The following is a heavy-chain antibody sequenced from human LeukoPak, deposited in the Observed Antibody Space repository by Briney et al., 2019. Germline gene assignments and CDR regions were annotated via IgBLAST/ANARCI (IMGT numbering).Heavy chain of an antibody. V-gene: IGHV4-31*03. Sequence: SETLSLTCTVSGGSISSGGYYWSWIRQHPGKGLGWIGYIYYSGSTYYNPSLKSRVTISVDTSKNQFSLKLSSVTAADTAVYYCARDPRSHYGGNSGAFDIWGQGTMVPSLQ. CDR1: GGSISSGGYY. J-gene: IGHJ3*02. D-gene: IGHD4-23*01. CDR3: ARDPRSHYGGNSGAFDI. CDR2: IYYSGST.